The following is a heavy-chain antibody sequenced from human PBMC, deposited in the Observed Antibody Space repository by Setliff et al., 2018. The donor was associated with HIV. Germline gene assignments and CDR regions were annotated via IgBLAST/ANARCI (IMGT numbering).Heavy chain of an antibody. V-gene: IGHV1-46*01. D-gene: IGHD3-3*01. Sequence: ASVKVSCKASGYTLRRHGISWVRQAPGQGLEWMGIINPTGGKTNYAQKFQGRVTMTRDTSTSTVYMELSSLRSEDTAVYYCAREGDPFGAAAYNWFDPWGQGTRVTVSS. CDR1: GYTLRRHG. J-gene: IGHJ5*02. CDR2: INPTGGKT. CDR3: AREGDPFGAAAYNWFDP.